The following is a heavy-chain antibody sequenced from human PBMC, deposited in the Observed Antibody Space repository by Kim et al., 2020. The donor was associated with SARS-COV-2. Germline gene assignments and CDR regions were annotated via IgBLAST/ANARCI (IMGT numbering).Heavy chain of an antibody. CDR1: GGSITNYY. Sequence: SETLSLTCGVSGGSITNYYWIWIRQPPGKRLEWIGYISHTGSTTYNPSLKSRVTLSVDTSKNQFSLQLRFVTAADTAVYYCARLVPADTTDFWGQGTLVTVSS. V-gene: IGHV4-59*08. CDR3: ARLVPADTTDF. CDR2: ISHTGST. D-gene: IGHD6-13*01. J-gene: IGHJ4*02.